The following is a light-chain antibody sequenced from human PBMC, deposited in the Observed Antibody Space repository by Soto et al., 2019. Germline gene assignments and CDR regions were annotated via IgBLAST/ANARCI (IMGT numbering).Light chain of an antibody. J-gene: IGLJ2*01. Sequence: QAVVTQPASVSGSPGQSITIPCTGTRSDVGSYNLVSWYQQHPGQAPKLIIYEVTKRPSGVSIRLSGSKSGNTASLTISGLQAEDEADYYCSSYAGSTAVVVFGGGTKVTVL. CDR3: SSYAGSTAVVV. CDR1: RSDVGSYNL. V-gene: IGLV2-23*02. CDR2: EVT.